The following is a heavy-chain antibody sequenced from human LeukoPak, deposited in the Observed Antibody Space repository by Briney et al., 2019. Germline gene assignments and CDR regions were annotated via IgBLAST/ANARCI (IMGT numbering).Heavy chain of an antibody. CDR3: ARDKVTFGGVIVSLAWFDP. Sequence: SETLSLTCTVSGGSISSHYWSWIRQPPGKGLEWIGYIYYSGSTNYNPSLKSRVTISVDTSKNQFSLKLSSVTAADTAVYYCARDKVTFGGVIVSLAWFDPWGQGTLVTVSS. CDR1: GGSISSHY. V-gene: IGHV4-59*11. CDR2: IYYSGST. J-gene: IGHJ5*02. D-gene: IGHD3-16*02.